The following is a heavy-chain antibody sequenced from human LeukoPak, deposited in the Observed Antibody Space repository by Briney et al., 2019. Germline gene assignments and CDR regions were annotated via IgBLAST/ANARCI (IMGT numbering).Heavy chain of an antibody. CDR3: ARVGGDSSGYWGFDP. D-gene: IGHD3-22*01. CDR2: IYYSGST. CDR1: GGSISSYY. Sequence: SETLSLTCTISGGSISSYYWSWIRQPPGKGLEWIGYIYYSGSTNYNPSLKSRVTISVDTSKNQFSLKLSSVTAADTAVYYCARVGGDSSGYWGFDPWGQGTLVTVSS. V-gene: IGHV4-59*01. J-gene: IGHJ5*02.